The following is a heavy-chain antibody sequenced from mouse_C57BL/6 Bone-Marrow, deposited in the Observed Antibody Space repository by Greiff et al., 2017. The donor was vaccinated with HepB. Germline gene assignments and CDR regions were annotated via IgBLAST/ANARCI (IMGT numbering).Heavy chain of an antibody. Sequence: VQLQQSGAELVKPGASVKLSCTASGFNIKDYYMHWVKQRTEQGLEWIGRIDPEDGETKNAPKFQGKATITADTSSNTAYLQLSSLTSEDTAVYYCAEIYFWFAYWGQGTLVTVSA. V-gene: IGHV14-2*01. CDR1: GFNIKDYY. D-gene: IGHD2-1*01. CDR2: IDPEDGET. J-gene: IGHJ3*01. CDR3: AEIYFWFAY.